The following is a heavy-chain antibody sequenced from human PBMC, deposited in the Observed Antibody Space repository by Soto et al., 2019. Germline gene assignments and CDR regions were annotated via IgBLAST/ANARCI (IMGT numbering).Heavy chain of an antibody. D-gene: IGHD3-16*01. V-gene: IGHV1-8*01. CDR1: GYTFNSYE. Sequence: QVQLVQSGAEVKKPGASVKVSCKASGYTFNSYEINWVRQAPGQGLEWMGWRNPTSGNTGYAQKFQGRGTLTRNTAISTAYMELSSLRSEDTAVYYGAKRGGGDWFAPWGQGTLVTVSS. J-gene: IGHJ5*02. CDR3: AKRGGGDWFAP. CDR2: RNPTSGNT.